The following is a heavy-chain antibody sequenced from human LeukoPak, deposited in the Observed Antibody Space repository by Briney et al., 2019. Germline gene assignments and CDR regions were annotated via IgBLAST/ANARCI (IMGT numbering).Heavy chain of an antibody. CDR1: GFTFSSNG. Sequence: PGGSLRLSCAASGFTFSSNGMHWVRQAPGKGLEWVAVISYDGNNKYYADSVKGRFTISRDNSKNTLYLQMNSLRAEDTAVYYCARVGIVGACLDYWGQGTLVTVSS. CDR3: ARVGIVGACLDY. CDR2: ISYDGNNK. J-gene: IGHJ4*02. V-gene: IGHV3-30*03. D-gene: IGHD1-26*01.